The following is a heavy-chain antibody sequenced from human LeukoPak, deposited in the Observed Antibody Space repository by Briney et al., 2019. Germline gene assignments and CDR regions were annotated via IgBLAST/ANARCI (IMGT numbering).Heavy chain of an antibody. D-gene: IGHD2-15*01. Sequence: SETLSLTCTVSGGSISSYYWSWIRQPPGKGLEWIGYIYYSGSTNYNPSLKSRVTISVDTSKNQFSLKLSSVTAADTAVYYCARVGVSGRPADAFDIWGQGTMVTVSS. CDR3: ARVGVSGRPADAFDI. V-gene: IGHV4-59*01. CDR2: IYYSGST. J-gene: IGHJ3*02. CDR1: GGSISSYY.